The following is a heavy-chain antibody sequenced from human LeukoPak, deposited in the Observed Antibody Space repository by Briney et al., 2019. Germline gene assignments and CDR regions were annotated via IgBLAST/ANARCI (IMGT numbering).Heavy chain of an antibody. CDR3: ARVEISYYYDSSGYPFDY. CDR2: ISYDGSNK. D-gene: IGHD3-22*01. V-gene: IGHV3-30-3*01. Sequence: PGGSLRLFCAASGFTFSSYAMHWVRQAPGKGLEWVAVISYDGSNKYYADSVKGRFTISRDNSKNTLYLQMNSLRAEDTAVYYCARVEISYYYDSSGYPFDYWGQGTLVTVSS. CDR1: GFTFSSYA. J-gene: IGHJ4*02.